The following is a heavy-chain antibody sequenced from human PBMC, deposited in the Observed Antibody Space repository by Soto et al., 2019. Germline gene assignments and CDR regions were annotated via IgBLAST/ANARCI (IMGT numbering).Heavy chain of an antibody. CDR3: ARIYMVRGVLSFPQPSERLYRYYGLDV. D-gene: IGHD3-10*01. Sequence: QVTLKESGPVLVKPTETLTLTCTVSGLSLTNPRMGLSWIRQPPGKALEWLAHIFSDDEKSYSPSLRSRLTVSKDTSKSQVVLTMTNMDPDDTGTYYCARIYMVRGVLSFPQPSERLYRYYGLDVWGQGTTVTVSS. V-gene: IGHV2-26*01. CDR2: IFSDDEK. J-gene: IGHJ6*02. CDR1: GLSLTNPRMG.